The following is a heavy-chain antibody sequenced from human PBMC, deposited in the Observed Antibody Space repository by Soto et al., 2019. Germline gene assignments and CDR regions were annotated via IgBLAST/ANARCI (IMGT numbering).Heavy chain of an antibody. D-gene: IGHD6-19*01. CDR2: ISSSSSYI. V-gene: IGHV3-21*01. CDR1: GFTFSSYS. CDR3: ARDNIGSVDSSGWLFYYGMDV. Sequence: PGGCRGRSGAASGFTFSSYSMNGVRQAPGKGLDWVSSISSSSSYIYYADSVKGRFTISRDNAKNSLYLQMNSLRAEDTAVYYCARDNIGSVDSSGWLFYYGMDVWGQGTTVTVSS. J-gene: IGHJ6*02.